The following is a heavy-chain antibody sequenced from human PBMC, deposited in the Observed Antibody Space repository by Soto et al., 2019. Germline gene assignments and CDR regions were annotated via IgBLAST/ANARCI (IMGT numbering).Heavy chain of an antibody. J-gene: IGHJ4*02. CDR2: ISGSGGST. V-gene: IGHV3-23*01. CDR3: AKDRERYSSSWYFDY. D-gene: IGHD6-13*01. Sequence: GGSLRLSCAASGVTFSRYAMSWVRQAPGKGLEWVSAISGSGGSTYYADSVKGRFTISRDNSKNTLYLQMNSLRAEDTAVYYCAKDRERYSSSWYFDYWGQGTLVTVSS. CDR1: GVTFSRYA.